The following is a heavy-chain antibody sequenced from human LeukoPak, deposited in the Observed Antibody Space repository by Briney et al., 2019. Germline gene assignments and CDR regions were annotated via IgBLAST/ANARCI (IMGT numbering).Heavy chain of an antibody. Sequence: ASVKVSCKASGYTFTGYYIHWVRQAPGQGLEWMGWINPNSGDTNYAQNFQGRVTMTRDTSITTAYKDLRRLRSDDTAVYYCAHKRGGVSYYFRGTYDAFDVWGQGTMVTVSS. CDR3: AHKRGGVSYYFRGTYDAFDV. CDR1: GYTFTGYY. V-gene: IGHV1-2*02. CDR2: INPNSGDT. J-gene: IGHJ3*01. D-gene: IGHD1-26*01.